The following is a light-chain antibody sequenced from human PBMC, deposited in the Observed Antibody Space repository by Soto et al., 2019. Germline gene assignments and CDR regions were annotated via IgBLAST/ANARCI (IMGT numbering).Light chain of an antibody. CDR1: QSIKNN. V-gene: IGKV3-15*01. J-gene: IGKJ4*01. CDR2: GIS. CDR3: QQYSSWPLT. Sequence: IVMTQSPATLSVSPGERATLSCRASQSIKNNYLAWYQQKPGQAPRLLMYGISIRATGFPARFSASGSGTEFTLTISSLQSDDFAVYYCQQYSSWPLTFGGGTKVEIK.